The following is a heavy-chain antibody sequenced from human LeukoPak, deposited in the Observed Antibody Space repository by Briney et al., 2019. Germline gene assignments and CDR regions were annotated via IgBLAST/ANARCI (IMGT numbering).Heavy chain of an antibody. CDR2: INHSGST. V-gene: IGHV4-34*01. Sequence: SETLSLTCAVYGGSLSGYYWSWIRQPPGKGLEWIGEINHSGSTNYNPSLKSRVTISVDTSKNQFSLKLSSVTAADTAVYYCARVDWNFPWGQGTLVTVSS. CDR3: ARVDWNFP. D-gene: IGHD1-7*01. J-gene: IGHJ4*02. CDR1: GGSLSGYY.